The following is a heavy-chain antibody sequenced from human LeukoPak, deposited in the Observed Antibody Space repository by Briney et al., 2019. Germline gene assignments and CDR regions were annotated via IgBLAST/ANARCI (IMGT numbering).Heavy chain of an antibody. CDR1: GGTFISNA. D-gene: IGHD4-11*01. V-gene: IGHV1-69*04. CDR3: ASGRMTTETTYCFDP. CDR2: IIPIFGIT. J-gene: IGHJ5*02. Sequence: GASVKVSCKASGGTFISNAITRVRQAPGQGLEWMGRIIPIFGITDYAQKFQGRVTITADKSTSTAYMEFSSLRSEDTAVYYCASGRMTTETTYCFDPWGQGTLITVSS.